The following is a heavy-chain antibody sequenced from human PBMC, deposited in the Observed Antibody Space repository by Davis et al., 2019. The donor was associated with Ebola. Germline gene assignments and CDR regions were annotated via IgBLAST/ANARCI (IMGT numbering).Heavy chain of an antibody. CDR3: AKDLYGDYDLDY. Sequence: GESLKISCAASGFTFSSYAMSWVRQAPGKGLERVSLISGSDGSTYYADSVKGRFTISRDNSKNTLYLQMTSLRAEDTALYYCAKDLYGDYDLDYWGQGTLVTVSS. CDR2: ISGSDGST. D-gene: IGHD2-21*02. CDR1: GFTFSSYA. V-gene: IGHV3-23*01. J-gene: IGHJ4*02.